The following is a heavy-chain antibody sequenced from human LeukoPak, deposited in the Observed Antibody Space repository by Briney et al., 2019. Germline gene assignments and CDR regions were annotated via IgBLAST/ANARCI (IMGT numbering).Heavy chain of an antibody. CDR3: ARDPTVSSSWYTAESWTFDY. CDR2: IKEDGSEK. V-gene: IGHV3-7*03. J-gene: IGHJ4*02. Sequence: GGSLRLSCAASGFTFSSYWMSWVRQAPGKGLEWVANIKEDGSEKYYVDSVKGRLTISRDNAKNSLYLQMNSLRVEDTAVYYCARDPTVSSSWYTAESWTFDYWGEGTLVTVSS. D-gene: IGHD6-13*01. CDR1: GFTFSSYW.